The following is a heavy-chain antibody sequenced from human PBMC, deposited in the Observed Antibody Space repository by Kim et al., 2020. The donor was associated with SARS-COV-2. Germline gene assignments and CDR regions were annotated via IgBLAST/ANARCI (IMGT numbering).Heavy chain of an antibody. CDR3: ARLSIGDSGSYLRPPPDAFDI. J-gene: IGHJ3*02. V-gene: IGHV4-59*08. Sequence: RVTISVDTSKNQFSLKLSSVTAADTAVYYCARLSIGDSGSYLRPPPDAFDIWGQGTMVTVSS. D-gene: IGHD1-26*01.